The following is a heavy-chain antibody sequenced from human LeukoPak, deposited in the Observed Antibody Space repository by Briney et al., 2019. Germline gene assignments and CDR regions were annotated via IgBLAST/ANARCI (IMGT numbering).Heavy chain of an antibody. J-gene: IGHJ1*01. V-gene: IGHV3-21*01. CDR3: VRDFMGMGGTTAYLHH. CDR2: ISRSSRHG. Sequence: GGSLRLSCAASGFTFSDYSMNWARQAPGKGLEWVSSISRSSRHGYYGGSVKGRFTISRDNAKNSLFLQMNSLRAEDMAVYYCVRDFMGMGGTTAYLHHWGQGTLVTVSS. D-gene: IGHD1-1*01. CDR1: GFTFSDYS.